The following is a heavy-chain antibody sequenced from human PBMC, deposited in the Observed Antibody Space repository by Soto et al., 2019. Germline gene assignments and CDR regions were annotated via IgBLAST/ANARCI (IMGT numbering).Heavy chain of an antibody. Sequence: SETLSLTCTVSGGSISSSSYYWGWIRQPPGKGLEWIGSIYYSGSTYYNPSLKSRVTISVDTSKNQFSLKLSSVTAADPAVYYCARHRRQLGYFDYWGQGTLVTVSS. D-gene: IGHD7-27*01. V-gene: IGHV4-39*01. J-gene: IGHJ4*02. CDR1: GGSISSSSYY. CDR3: ARHRRQLGYFDY. CDR2: IYYSGST.